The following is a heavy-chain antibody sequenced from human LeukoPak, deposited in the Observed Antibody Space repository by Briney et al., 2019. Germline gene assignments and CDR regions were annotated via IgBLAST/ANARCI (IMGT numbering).Heavy chain of an antibody. V-gene: IGHV3-30-3*02. D-gene: IGHD3-22*01. CDR1: GFTFSDYA. CDR2: ISYDGKYK. Sequence: GGSLRLSCAASGFTFSDYAIHWVRQAPGKGLEWVAVISYDGKYKYFADSVKGRFTISRDNSKNTLYLQMNSLRAEDTAVYYCAKSARYYDSSGLDYWGQGTLVTVSS. J-gene: IGHJ4*02. CDR3: AKSARYYDSSGLDY.